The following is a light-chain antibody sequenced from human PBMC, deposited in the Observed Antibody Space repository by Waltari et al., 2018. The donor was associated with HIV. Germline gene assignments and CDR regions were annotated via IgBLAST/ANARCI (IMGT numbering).Light chain of an antibody. V-gene: IGLV2-8*01. CDR2: EVS. CDR1: SNVVGSYNF. J-gene: IGLJ2*01. CDR3: SSFTGVNTDVI. Sequence: QSALTQPPSASGSPGQSVTISCTGTSNVVGSYNFVSCYQHHPGKAPKLIIYEVSKRPSGVPDRFSASKSANTASLTVSGLQTEDEADYYCSSFTGVNTDVIFGGGTRLTVL.